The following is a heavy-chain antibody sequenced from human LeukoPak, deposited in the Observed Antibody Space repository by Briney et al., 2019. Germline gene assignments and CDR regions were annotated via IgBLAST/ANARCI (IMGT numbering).Heavy chain of an antibody. CDR1: GFTFNSFA. CDR3: AKDPGQQQLVPPDY. J-gene: IGHJ4*02. CDR2: ISGSGGST. V-gene: IGHV3-23*01. Sequence: GGSLRLSCAASGFTFNSFAMSWVRQAPGKGLEWVSAISGSGGSTYYADSVKGRFTISRDNSKNTLYLQMNSLRAEDTAVYYCAKDPGQQQLVPPDYWGQGTLVTVSS. D-gene: IGHD6-13*01.